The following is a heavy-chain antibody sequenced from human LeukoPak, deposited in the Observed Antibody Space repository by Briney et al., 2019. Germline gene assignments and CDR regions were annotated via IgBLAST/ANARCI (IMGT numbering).Heavy chain of an antibody. CDR1: GGSISSGGYY. CDR3: VRGNGGPYNWFDP. D-gene: IGHD3-10*01. Sequence: SETLSLTCNVSGGSISSGGYYWTWIRQSAAKGLEWIGRVYATGETLYNPSLTSRVTISVDTSKNEFFLKLTSVTAADTAVYFCVRGNGGPYNWFDPWGQGTLVSASS. CDR2: VYATGET. J-gene: IGHJ5*02. V-gene: IGHV4-61*02.